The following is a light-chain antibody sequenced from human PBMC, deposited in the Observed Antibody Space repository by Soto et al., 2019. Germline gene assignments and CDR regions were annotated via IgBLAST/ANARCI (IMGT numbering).Light chain of an antibody. CDR3: QQYNNWPPST. CDR1: QSFSSN. Sequence: EIVMTQSPATLSVSPGERATLSCRASQSFSSNLAWYQQKPGQAPRLLIYGASTRATGIAARSSSSGSGREFTLPISSLLSEDFAVYYCQQYNNWPPSTFGQGTLLEMK. CDR2: GAS. J-gene: IGKJ5*01. V-gene: IGKV3-15*01.